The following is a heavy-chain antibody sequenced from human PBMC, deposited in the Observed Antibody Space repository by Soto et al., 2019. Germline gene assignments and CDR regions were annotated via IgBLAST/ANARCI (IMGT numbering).Heavy chain of an antibody. CDR1: GDSISSDYYH. V-gene: IGHV4-30-4*08. CDR2: IHHSGRI. J-gene: IGHJ6*02. CDR3: ASEDDGGHSLDV. Sequence: QVQLQQSGPGLVKPSQTLSLTCTVSGDSISSDYYHWTWIRQSPGKGLEWIGYIHHSGRILYNPSLKSRVTLSVGTSKNQFSLHLTSVTAADTAVYFCASEDDGGHSLDVWGQGTTVTVSS. D-gene: IGHD1-1*01.